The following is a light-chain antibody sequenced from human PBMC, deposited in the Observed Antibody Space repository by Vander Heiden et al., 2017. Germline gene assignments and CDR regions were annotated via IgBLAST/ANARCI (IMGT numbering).Light chain of an antibody. Sequence: EIVMTQSPATLSVSPGERATLSCRASQSISSNLAWYQQKPGQAPRLLMYGASTRATGIPVRFSGSGSGTEFTLTISSLQSEDFAVYYCQQDNKWYTFGQGTRLEIK. CDR3: QQDNKWYT. CDR2: GAS. J-gene: IGKJ2*01. V-gene: IGKV3-15*01. CDR1: QSISSN.